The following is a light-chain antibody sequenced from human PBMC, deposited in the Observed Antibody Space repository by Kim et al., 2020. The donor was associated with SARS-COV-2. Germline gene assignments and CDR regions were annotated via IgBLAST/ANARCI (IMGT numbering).Light chain of an antibody. CDR1: QSVSSN. CDR3: QQFSDWPPGDT. J-gene: IGKJ2*01. CDR2: GAS. V-gene: IGKV3-15*01. Sequence: EILMTQSPATLSASPGERASLSCRASQSVSSNLAWYQQRPGQAPRLLIYGASTRATGVPARFSGSGSGTEFTLTISSLQSEDFAIYYCQQFSDWPPGDTFGQGTKLEL.